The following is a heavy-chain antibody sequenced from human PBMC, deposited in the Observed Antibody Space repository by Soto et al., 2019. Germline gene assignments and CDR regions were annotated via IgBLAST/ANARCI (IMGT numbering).Heavy chain of an antibody. CDR1: CYTFFTYG. Sequence: ASVKVSCKASCYTFFTYGVTWVRQAPGQGLEWMGWISTYNGNTNYAENLQGRVTMTTDTSTRTAYMELRSLRSDDTAVYYCARKSSSSSWFDPWGQGTLVTVSS. J-gene: IGHJ5*02. D-gene: IGHD6-6*01. CDR2: ISTYNGNT. CDR3: ARKSSSSSWFDP. V-gene: IGHV1-18*01.